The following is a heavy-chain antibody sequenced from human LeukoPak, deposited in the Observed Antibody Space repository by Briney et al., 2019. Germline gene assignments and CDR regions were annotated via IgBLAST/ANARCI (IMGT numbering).Heavy chain of an antibody. V-gene: IGHV4-39*07. CDR3: ARDRDPPLGASRRYYYGMDV. J-gene: IGHJ6*02. D-gene: IGHD2-21*02. Sequence: PSETLSLTCTVSGGSISSSSYYWGWIRQPPGKGLEWIGSIYYSGSTNYIPSLKSRVTISVDTSKNQFSLKLSSVTAADTAVYYCARDRDPPLGASRRYYYGMDVWGQGTTVTVSS. CDR1: GGSISSSSYY. CDR2: IYYSGST.